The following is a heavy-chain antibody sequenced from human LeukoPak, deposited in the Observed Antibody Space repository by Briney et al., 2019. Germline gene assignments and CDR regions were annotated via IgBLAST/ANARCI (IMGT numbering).Heavy chain of an antibody. D-gene: IGHD3-22*01. V-gene: IGHV3-7*01. J-gene: IGHJ4*02. CDR2: IKQDGSEK. CDR3: ARSLYYYDSSGYPNYH. CDR1: GFTFSNYW. Sequence: GGSLRLSCAASGFTFSNYWMSWVRQAPGKGLEWVANIKQDGSEKYYVDSVKGRFTISRDNAKNSLYLQMNSLRAEDTAVYYCARSLYYYDSSGYPNYHWGQGTLVTVSS.